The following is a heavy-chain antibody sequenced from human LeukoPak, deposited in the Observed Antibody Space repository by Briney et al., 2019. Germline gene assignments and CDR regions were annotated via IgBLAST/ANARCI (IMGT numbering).Heavy chain of an antibody. CDR2: INPNSGGT. CDR1: GYTFTGYY. J-gene: IGHJ3*02. D-gene: IGHD2-21*02. V-gene: IGHV1-2*02. CDR3: ARDHIDGLLLHAFDI. Sequence: ASVKVSCKASGYTFTGYYMHWVRQAPGQGLEWMGWINPNSGGTNYAQKFQGRVTMTRVTSISTAYMELSRLRSDDTAVYYCARDHIDGLLLHAFDIWGQGTMVTVSS.